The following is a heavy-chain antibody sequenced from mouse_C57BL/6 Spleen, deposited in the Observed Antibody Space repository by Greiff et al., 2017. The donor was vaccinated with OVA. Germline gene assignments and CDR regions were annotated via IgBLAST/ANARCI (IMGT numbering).Heavy chain of an antibody. Sequence: VQLQQPGAELVKPGASVKMSCKASGYTFTSYWITWVKQRPGQGLEWIGDIYPGSGSTNYNEKFKSKATLTVDTSSSTAYMQLSSLTSADAAVYYCARRGSGYVGYAMDYWGQGTSVTVSS. CDR3: ARRGSGYVGYAMDY. D-gene: IGHD3-2*02. J-gene: IGHJ4*01. CDR2: IYPGSGST. CDR1: GYTFTSYW. V-gene: IGHV1-55*01.